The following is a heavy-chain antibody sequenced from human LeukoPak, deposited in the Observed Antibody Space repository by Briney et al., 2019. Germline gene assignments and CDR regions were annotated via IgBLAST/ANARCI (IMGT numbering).Heavy chain of an antibody. V-gene: IGHV3-30*02. D-gene: IGHD3-10*01. CDR1: GFNFNTFG. CDR3: AKQIDGSGTFLYPKYFDY. J-gene: IGHJ4*02. CDR2: IRHDGSDE. Sequence: GGSLRLSCATSGFNFNTFGMHWVRQAPGKGLEWVAFIRHDGSDEYYADSVKGRFTLSRDNSQSTLYLQMNSLRTGDTAIYYCAKQIDGSGTFLYPKYFDYWGQGTLVTVSS.